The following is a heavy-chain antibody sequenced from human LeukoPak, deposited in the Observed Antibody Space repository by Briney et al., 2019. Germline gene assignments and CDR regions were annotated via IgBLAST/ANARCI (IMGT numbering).Heavy chain of an antibody. J-gene: IGHJ5*02. CDR1: GYTFTGYY. CDR3: ARSGYSPKNWFDP. V-gene: IGHV1-2*02. Sequence: ASVKVSCKASGYTFTGYYMHWVRQAPGQGLEWMRWINPNSGGTNYAQKFQGRVTMTRDTSISTAYMELSRLRSDDTAVYYCARSGYSPKNWFDPWGQGTLVTVSS. D-gene: IGHD3-22*01. CDR2: INPNSGGT.